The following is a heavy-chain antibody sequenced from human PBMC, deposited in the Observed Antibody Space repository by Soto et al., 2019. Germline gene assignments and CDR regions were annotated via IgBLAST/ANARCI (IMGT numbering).Heavy chain of an antibody. CDR2: IYNSGNT. V-gene: IGHV4-30-4*01. CDR3: ASGLSGDKVDQ. J-gene: IGHJ4*02. Sequence: QVQLQESGPGLVKPSQTLSLTCTVSGGSISDGAYYWSWIRQPPGKGLEWIGHIYNSGNTYNNPSLRSRLTIALDTSKSLFALNLNSVTAADTAVYYCASGLSGDKVDQWGQGTLVTVSS. CDR1: GGSISDGAYY. D-gene: IGHD2-21*01.